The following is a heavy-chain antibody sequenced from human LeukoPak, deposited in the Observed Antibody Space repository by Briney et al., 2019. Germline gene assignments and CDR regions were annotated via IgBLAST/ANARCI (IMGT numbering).Heavy chain of an antibody. V-gene: IGHV1-46*01. CDR2: INPSGGST. Sequence: ASVKVSCKASGYTFTSYYMHWVRQAPGQGLEWMGIINPSGGSTSYAQKFQGRVIMTRDMSTSTVYMELSSLRSEDTAVYYCARGKIFGVVGLPPLDYWGQGTLVTVSS. CDR3: ARGKIFGVVGLPPLDY. CDR1: GYTFTSYY. D-gene: IGHD3-3*01. J-gene: IGHJ4*02.